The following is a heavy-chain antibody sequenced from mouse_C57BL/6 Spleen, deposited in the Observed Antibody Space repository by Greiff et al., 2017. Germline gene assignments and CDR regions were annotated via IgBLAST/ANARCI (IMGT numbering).Heavy chain of an antibody. CDR1: GFSLTSYG. Sequence: QVQLQQSGPGLVQPSQSLSITCTVSGFSLTSYGVHWVRQSPGKGLEWLGVIWSGGSTDYNAAFISRLSISKDNSKSQVSFKMNSLQADDTAIYYCARGGGTDYFDYWGQGTTLTVSS. D-gene: IGHD4-1*01. J-gene: IGHJ2*01. CDR3: ARGGGTDYFDY. CDR2: IWSGGST. V-gene: IGHV2-2*01.